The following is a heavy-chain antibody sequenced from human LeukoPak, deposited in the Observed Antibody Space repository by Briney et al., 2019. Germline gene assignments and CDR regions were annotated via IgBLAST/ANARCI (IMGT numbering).Heavy chain of an antibody. CDR2: INPNSGGT. J-gene: IGHJ4*02. D-gene: IGHD2-21*02. CDR3: ARVPFSYCGGDCYFDY. Sequence: ASVKVSCKASGYTFTGYYMHWVRQAPGQGLEWMGWINPNSGGTNYAQKFQGRVTMTRDTSISTAYMELSRLRPDDTAVYYCARVPFSYCGGDCYFDYWGQGTLVTVSS. V-gene: IGHV1-2*02. CDR1: GYTFTGYY.